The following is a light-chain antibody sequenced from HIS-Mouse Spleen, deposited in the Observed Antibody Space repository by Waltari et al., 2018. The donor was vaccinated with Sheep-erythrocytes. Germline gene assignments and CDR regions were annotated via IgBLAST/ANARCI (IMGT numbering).Light chain of an antibody. Sequence: DIQMTQSPSSLSASVGDRVTIPCRASHSISSYLNWYQQKPGKAPKLLIYAASSLQSGVPSRFSGSGSGTDFTLTISSLQPEDFATYYCQQSYSTPPLTFGGGTKVEIK. CDR2: AAS. CDR3: QQSYSTPPLT. V-gene: IGKV1-39*01. J-gene: IGKJ4*01. CDR1: HSISSY.